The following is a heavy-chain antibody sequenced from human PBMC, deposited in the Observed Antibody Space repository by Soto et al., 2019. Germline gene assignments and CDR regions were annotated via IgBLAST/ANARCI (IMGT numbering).Heavy chain of an antibody. V-gene: IGHV2-5*02. D-gene: IGHD1-1*01. CDR1: GFSLTTSPMG. Sequence: QITLKESGPTLVKPTQTLTLTCTFSGFSLTTSPMGVGWIRQPPGKALEWLVVIYWDDDKRYSPSLKSRLTITKDTPKNQVVLTMTTMDPVDTATYYCAHRLSGYSWNGGYFDYWGQGALVTVSS. CDR2: IYWDDDK. J-gene: IGHJ4*02. CDR3: AHRLSGYSWNGGYFDY.